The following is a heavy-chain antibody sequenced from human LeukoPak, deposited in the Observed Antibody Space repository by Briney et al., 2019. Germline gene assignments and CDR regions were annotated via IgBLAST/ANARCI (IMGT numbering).Heavy chain of an antibody. CDR1: GGSISSYY. D-gene: IGHD3-22*01. J-gene: IGHJ4*02. Sequence: KPSETLSLTRTVSGGSISSYYWSWIRQPPGKGLEWIGYIYYSGSTNYNPSLKSRVTISVDTSKNHFSLKLSSVTAADTAVYYCARSSGSYYFDYWGQGTLVTVSS. V-gene: IGHV4-59*01. CDR3: ARSSGSYYFDY. CDR2: IYYSGST.